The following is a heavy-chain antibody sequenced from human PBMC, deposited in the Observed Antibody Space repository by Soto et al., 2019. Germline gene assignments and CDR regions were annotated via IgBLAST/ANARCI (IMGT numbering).Heavy chain of an antibody. Sequence: ASVKVSCKASGGTFSSYAISWVRQAPGQGLEWMGGIIPIFGTANYAQKFQGRVTITADESTSTAYMELSSLRSEDTAVYYCARGPPITIFGVVTAYYYGMDVWGQGXTVTVYS. CDR2: IIPIFGTA. CDR3: ARGPPITIFGVVTAYYYGMDV. D-gene: IGHD3-3*01. V-gene: IGHV1-69*13. J-gene: IGHJ6*02. CDR1: GGTFSSYA.